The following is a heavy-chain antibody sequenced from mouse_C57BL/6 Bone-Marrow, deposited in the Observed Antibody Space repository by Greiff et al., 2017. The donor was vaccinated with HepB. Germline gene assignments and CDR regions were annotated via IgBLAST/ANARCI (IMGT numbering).Heavy chain of an antibody. CDR1: GFSLTSYG. CDR2: IWGGGST. CDR3: AKRTYYDYDAAYAMDY. V-gene: IGHV2-9*01. Sequence: VMLVESGPGLVAPSQSLSITCTVSGFSLTSYGVDWVRQPPGKGLEWLGVIWGGGSTNYNSALMSRLSISKDNSKSQVFLKMNSLQTDDTAMYYCAKRTYYDYDAAYAMDYWGQGTSVTVSS. D-gene: IGHD2-4*01. J-gene: IGHJ4*01.